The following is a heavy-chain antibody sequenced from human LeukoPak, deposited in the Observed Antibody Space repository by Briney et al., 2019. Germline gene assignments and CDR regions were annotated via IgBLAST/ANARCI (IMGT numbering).Heavy chain of an antibody. J-gene: IGHJ3*02. CDR3: PLRSRAIDI. Sequence: SETLCLACAVYGESFSGYYWSWIRQPPGKGLEWIGEINHSGSTNYNPSLKSRVTISVDTSKNQFSLKLSSVTAADTAVYYCPLRSRAIDIWGQGTMVTVSS. CDR2: INHSGST. D-gene: IGHD3-3*01. V-gene: IGHV4-34*01. CDR1: GESFSGYY.